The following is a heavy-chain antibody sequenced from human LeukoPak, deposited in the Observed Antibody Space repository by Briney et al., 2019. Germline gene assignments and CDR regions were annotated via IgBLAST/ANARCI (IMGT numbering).Heavy chain of an antibody. J-gene: IGHJ4*02. D-gene: IGHD2-2*02. CDR1: GYTFTSYG. CDR3: ARDRQYCSSTSCYTFDY. CDR2: ISAYNGNT. Sequence: ASVKVSCKASGYTFTSYGISWVRQAPGQGLEWMGWISAYNGNTNYAQKLQGRVTMTTDTSTSTAYMELRSLRSDDTAVYYCARDRQYCSSTSCYTFDYWGQGTLVTVSS. V-gene: IGHV1-18*01.